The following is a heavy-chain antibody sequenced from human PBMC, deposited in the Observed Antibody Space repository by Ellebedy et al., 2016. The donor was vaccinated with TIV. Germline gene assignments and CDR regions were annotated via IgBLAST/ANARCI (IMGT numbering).Heavy chain of an antibody. D-gene: IGHD2-15*01. V-gene: IGHV3-66*01. Sequence: PGGSLRLSCAASGFTVSSNYMSWVRQAPGKGLEWVSVIYSGGSTYYADSVKGRFTISRDNSKNTLYLQMNSLRAEDTAVYYCARGIQEYCSGGSCYLNYYYYYGMDVWGQGTTVTVSS. CDR1: GFTVSSNY. CDR2: IYSGGST. CDR3: ARGIQEYCSGGSCYLNYYYYYGMDV. J-gene: IGHJ6*02.